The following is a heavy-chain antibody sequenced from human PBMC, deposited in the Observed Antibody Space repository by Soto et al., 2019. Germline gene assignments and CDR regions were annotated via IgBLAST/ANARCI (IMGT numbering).Heavy chain of an antibody. CDR1: GASISGNS. CDR2: IFSSGRI. Sequence: SETLSLTCIVSGASISGNSWSWIRQPPGKELEWIACIFSSGRISYNPSLQSRLTLLVDTSKNQLSLELTSVTAADTVVYFCARHKVVASTGPTLDSWGQGALVTVSS. D-gene: IGHD5-12*01. V-gene: IGHV4-59*08. J-gene: IGHJ4*02. CDR3: ARHKVVASTGPTLDS.